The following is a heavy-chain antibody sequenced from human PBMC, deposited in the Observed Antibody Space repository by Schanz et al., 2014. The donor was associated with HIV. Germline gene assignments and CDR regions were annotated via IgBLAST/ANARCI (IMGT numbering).Heavy chain of an antibody. CDR1: GFIFSDHF. J-gene: IGHJ6*02. D-gene: IGHD3-10*01. Sequence: EVQVVESGGGLVQPGGSLRLSCTTSGFIFSDHFMGWVRQAPGKGLEWVARSRVKSDSYATEYAASVTGRFTISRDDSKSIAYLQMNSLKTEDTAVYYCTRLVVRWFGEAHYAMDVWGQGTTVTVSS. CDR3: TRLVVRWFGEAHYAMDV. CDR2: SRVKSDSYAT. V-gene: IGHV3-72*01.